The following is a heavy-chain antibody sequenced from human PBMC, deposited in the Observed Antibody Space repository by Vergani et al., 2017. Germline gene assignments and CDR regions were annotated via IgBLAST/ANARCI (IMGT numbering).Heavy chain of an antibody. CDR1: GGSISSGGYY. CDR3: ARGNYGDYPDGFDI. J-gene: IGHJ3*02. CDR2: IYYSGST. D-gene: IGHD4-17*01. Sequence: QVQLQESGPGLVKPSQTLSLTCTVSGGSISSGGYYWSWIRQHTGKGLEWIGYIYYSGSTYYNPSLKSRVTISVDTSKNQFSRKLSSVTAADTAVYYCARGNYGDYPDGFDIWGQGTMVTVYS. V-gene: IGHV4-31*03.